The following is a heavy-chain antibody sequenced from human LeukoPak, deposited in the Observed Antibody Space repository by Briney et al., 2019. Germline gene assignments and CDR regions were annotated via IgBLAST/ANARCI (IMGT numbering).Heavy chain of an antibody. CDR1: GFTFRNYA. CDR3: AINGAYCGGDCYPSLYFQH. Sequence: GGSLTLSRAASGFTFRNYAMRWLGQPPGKGLAWVSAISGSGGSTYYADSEKGRFTISRDNSKNTLYLQMNSLRAEDTAVYYCAINGAYCGGDCYPSLYFQHWGQGTLVTVSS. V-gene: IGHV3-23*01. J-gene: IGHJ1*01. D-gene: IGHD2-21*02. CDR2: ISGSGGST.